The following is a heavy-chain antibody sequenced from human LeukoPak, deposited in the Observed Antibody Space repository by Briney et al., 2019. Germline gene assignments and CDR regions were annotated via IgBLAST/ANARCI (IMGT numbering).Heavy chain of an antibody. CDR3: ASSFAYYYYGMDV. CDR2: ISVSGGNT. V-gene: IGHV3-23*01. CDR1: GFTFSSYS. Sequence: GGSLRLSCAASGFTFSSYSMNWVRQAPGKGLEWVSAISVSGGNTYYADSVKGRFTISRDNSKNTLYLQMNSLRAEDTAVYYCASSFAYYYYGMDVWGQGTTVTVSS. J-gene: IGHJ6*02.